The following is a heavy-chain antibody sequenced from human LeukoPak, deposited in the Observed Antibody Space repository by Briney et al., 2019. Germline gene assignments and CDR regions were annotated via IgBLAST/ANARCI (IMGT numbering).Heavy chain of an antibody. CDR3: ARPLVGATGYYYMDV. CDR1: GGSISSGSYY. J-gene: IGHJ6*03. CDR2: INHSGST. V-gene: IGHV4-39*07. D-gene: IGHD1-26*01. Sequence: SETLSLTCTVSGGSISSGSYYWSWIRQPPGKGLEWIGEINHSGSTNYNPSLESRVTISVDTSKNQFSLKLSSVTAADTAVYYCARPLVGATGYYYMDVWGKGTTVTISS.